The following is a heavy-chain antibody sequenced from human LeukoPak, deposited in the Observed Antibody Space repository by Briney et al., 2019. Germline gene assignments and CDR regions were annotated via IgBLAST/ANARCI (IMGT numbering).Heavy chain of an antibody. CDR1: GYTFTGYY. V-gene: IGHV1-2*02. CDR2: INPNSGGA. D-gene: IGHD6-13*01. CDR3: ARVSGSIAASDY. J-gene: IGHJ4*02. Sequence: ASVKVSCKASGYTFTGYYMHWVRQAPGQGLEWMGWINPNSGGANYAQKFQGRVTMTRDTSISTAYMELSRLRSDDTAAYYCARVSGSIAASDYWGQGTLVTVSS.